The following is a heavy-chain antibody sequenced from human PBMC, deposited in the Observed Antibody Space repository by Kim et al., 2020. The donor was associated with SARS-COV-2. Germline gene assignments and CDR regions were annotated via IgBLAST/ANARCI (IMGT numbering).Heavy chain of an antibody. CDR2: ISWNSGSI. J-gene: IGHJ4*02. Sequence: GGSLRLSCAASGFTFGDYAMHWVRQAPGKGLEWVSGISWNSGSIGYADSVKGRFTISRDNAKNSLYLQMNSLRAEDTALYYCAKGVFTMIVVRDYFDYWGQGTLVTVSS. V-gene: IGHV3-9*01. CDR3: AKGVFTMIVVRDYFDY. D-gene: IGHD3-22*01. CDR1: GFTFGDYA.